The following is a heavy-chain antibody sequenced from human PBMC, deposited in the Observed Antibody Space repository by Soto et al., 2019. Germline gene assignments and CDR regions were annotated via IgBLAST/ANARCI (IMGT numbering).Heavy chain of an antibody. CDR3: ARANNYCSSTSCYEMDV. CDR2: IYHSGST. CDR1: GGSISSSNW. Sequence: SETLSLTCAVSGGSISSSNWWSWVRQPPGKGLEWIGEIYHSGSTNYNPSLKSRVTISVDKSKNQFSLKLSSVTAADTAVYYCARANNYCSSTSCYEMDVWGQGTTVTVSS. J-gene: IGHJ6*02. V-gene: IGHV4-4*02. D-gene: IGHD2-2*01.